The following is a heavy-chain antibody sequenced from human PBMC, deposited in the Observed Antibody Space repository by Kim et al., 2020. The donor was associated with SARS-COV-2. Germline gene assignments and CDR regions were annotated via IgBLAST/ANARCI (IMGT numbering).Heavy chain of an antibody. CDR3: ARAVGSHYDSSGYTGY. V-gene: IGHV4-39*01. CDR2: IYYSGST. J-gene: IGHJ4*02. D-gene: IGHD3-22*01. CDR1: GGSISSSSYY. Sequence: SETLSLTCTVSGGSISSSSYYWGLIRQPPGKGLEWIGSIYYSGSTYYNPSLKSRVTISVDTSKNQFSLKLSSVTAADTAVYYCARAVGSHYDSSGYTGYWGQGTLVTVSS.